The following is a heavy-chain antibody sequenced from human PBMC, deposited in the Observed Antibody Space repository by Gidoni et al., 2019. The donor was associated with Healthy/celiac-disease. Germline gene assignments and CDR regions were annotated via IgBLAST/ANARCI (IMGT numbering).Heavy chain of an antibody. CDR3: AKGRSNYGDNPD. Sequence: EVQLLESGGGLVQPGGSLRLSCAASGFTFSSYAMSWVRQAPGKGLGWVSAMSGSGGSTYYADYVKGRFTISRDNTKNTLYLQMNSLRAEDTAVYYCAKGRSNYGDNPDWGQGTLVTVSS. CDR2: MSGSGGST. J-gene: IGHJ4*02. V-gene: IGHV3-23*01. D-gene: IGHD4-4*01. CDR1: GFTFSSYA.